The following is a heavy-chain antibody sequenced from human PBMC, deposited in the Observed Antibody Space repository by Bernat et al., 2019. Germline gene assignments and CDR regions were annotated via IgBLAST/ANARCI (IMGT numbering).Heavy chain of an antibody. Sequence: HVQLVESGGGVVQPGRSLRLSCAASGFTFSNYGMHWVRQAPGKGLEWVAAIWYDGSHKYYGDSVKGRFTISRDNSKNTLYLQMNSLRAEDTALYYCARGGDYYGSGSDLEYWGQRTLVTVYS. CDR2: IWYDGSHK. V-gene: IGHV3-33*01. D-gene: IGHD3-10*01. CDR3: ARGGDYYGSGSDLEY. J-gene: IGHJ4*02. CDR1: GFTFSNYG.